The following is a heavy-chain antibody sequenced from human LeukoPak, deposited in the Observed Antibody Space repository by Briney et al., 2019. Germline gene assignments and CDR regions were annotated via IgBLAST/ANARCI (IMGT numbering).Heavy chain of an antibody. Sequence: GGSLRLSCAASRFTFSTYWMHWVRQAPGKGLVWVSRISSDGSSTGYADSVKGRFTISRDNSKNTLYLQMNSLRAEDTAVYYCANPNLYSDILPGNKIESSQPGARATLSTVSS. CDR1: RFTFSTYW. CDR2: ISSDGSST. CDR3: ANPNLYSDILPGNKIESSQP. D-gene: IGHD3-9*01. V-gene: IGHV3-74*01. J-gene: IGHJ2*01.